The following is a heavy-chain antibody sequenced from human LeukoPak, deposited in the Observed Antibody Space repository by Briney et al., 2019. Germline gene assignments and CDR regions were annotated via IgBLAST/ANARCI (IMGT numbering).Heavy chain of an antibody. J-gene: IGHJ6*03. CDR3: AVIKLHYYYYMDV. Sequence: ASVKVSCTVSGYTLTELSMHWVRQAPGKGLEWMGGFDPEDGDSIYAQKFQGRVTMTEDTSTDTAYMELSSLRSEDTAVYYCAVIKLHYYYYMDVWGKGTTVTVSS. V-gene: IGHV1-24*01. D-gene: IGHD2-21*01. CDR1: GYTLTELS. CDR2: FDPEDGDS.